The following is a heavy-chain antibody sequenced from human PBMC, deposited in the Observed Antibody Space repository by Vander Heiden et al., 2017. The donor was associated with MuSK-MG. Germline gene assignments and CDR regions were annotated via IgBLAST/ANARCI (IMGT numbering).Heavy chain of an antibody. CDR2: IIPIFGTA. CDR1: GGTLGSYA. V-gene: IGHV1-69*01. D-gene: IGHD3-10*01. J-gene: IGHJ4*02. CDR3: ARIAAMVRGVIMIPFFEDFDY. Sequence: QVQLVQSGAEVKKPGSSVKVPCKASGGTLGSYAISWVRQAPGQGLEWMGGIIPIFGTANYEQKFQGRVTITADESTSTAYMELSSLRSEDTAVYYCARIAAMVRGVIMIPFFEDFDYWGQGTLVTVSS.